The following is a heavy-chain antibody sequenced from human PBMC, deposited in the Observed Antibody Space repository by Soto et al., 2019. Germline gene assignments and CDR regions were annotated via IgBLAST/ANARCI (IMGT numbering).Heavy chain of an antibody. D-gene: IGHD3-3*01. CDR1: GGSFSGYY. CDR2: INHSGRT. V-gene: IGHV4-34*01. Sequence: QVQLQQWGAGLLKPSETLSLTCAVYGGSFSGYYWSWIRQPPGKGLEWIGEINHSGRTNYNPSLKSRVTLSVDTSKNQFSLKQSSVTAAETAVYYCARQPLTSFGVEMGFRRYGMHVWGHGTTVTVS. CDR3: ARQPLTSFGVEMGFRRYGMHV. J-gene: IGHJ6*02.